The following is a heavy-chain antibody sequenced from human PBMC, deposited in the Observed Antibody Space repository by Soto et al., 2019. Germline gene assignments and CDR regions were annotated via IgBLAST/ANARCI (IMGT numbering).Heavy chain of an antibody. CDR3: AASDSITTTGDY. V-gene: IGHV1-2*02. CDR1: GYSFTSLD. J-gene: IGHJ4*02. Sequence: ASVKVSCKASGYSFTSLDSHWVRQAPGQGLEWMGWVNPNRGGTSYAQKFQDRVTMTRHTSISTAYMELSRLTSDDTAVYYCAASDSITTTGDYGGQGTLVTVSS. D-gene: IGHD1-1*01. CDR2: VNPNRGGT.